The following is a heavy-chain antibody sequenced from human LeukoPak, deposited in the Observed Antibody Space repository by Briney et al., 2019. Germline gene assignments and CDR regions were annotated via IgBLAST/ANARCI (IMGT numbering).Heavy chain of an antibody. CDR3: ARGWFAAAGPTDYYYGMDV. Sequence: PSETLSLTCTVSGGSISSGDYYWSWIRQPPGKGLEWIGYIYYSGSTNYNPSLKSRVTISVDTSKNQFSLKLSSVTAADTAVYYCARGWFAAAGPTDYYYGMDVWGQGTTVTVSS. V-gene: IGHV4-61*08. D-gene: IGHD6-13*01. J-gene: IGHJ6*02. CDR1: GGSISSGDYY. CDR2: IYYSGST.